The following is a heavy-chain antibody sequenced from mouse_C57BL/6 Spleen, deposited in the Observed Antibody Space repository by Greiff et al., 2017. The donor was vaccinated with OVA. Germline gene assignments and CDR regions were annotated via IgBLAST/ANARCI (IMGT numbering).Heavy chain of an antibody. Sequence: EVQLKESGAELVRPGASVKLSCTASGFNIKDDYMHWVKQRPEQGLEWIGWIDPENGDTEYASKFQGKATITADTSSNTAYLQLSSLTSEDTAVYYCTPSLGGSSYDAMDYWGQGTSVTVSS. D-gene: IGHD1-1*01. CDR2: IDPENGDT. CDR1: GFNIKDDY. V-gene: IGHV14-4*01. J-gene: IGHJ4*01. CDR3: TPSLGGSSYDAMDY.